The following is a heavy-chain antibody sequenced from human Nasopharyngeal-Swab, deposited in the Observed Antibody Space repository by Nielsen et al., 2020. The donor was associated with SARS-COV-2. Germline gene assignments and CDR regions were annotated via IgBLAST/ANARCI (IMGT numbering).Heavy chain of an antibody. CDR2: VRSKGKNYAT. J-gene: IGHJ4*02. CDR1: GFTFSDSA. Sequence: GESLKIPCAASGFTFSDSAIHWVRQASGKGLEWVGRVRSKGKNYATAYSASVKGRFIIFRDDPTNTAYLQMNSLKTEDTAMYYCTRCGGGCYSGRDYWGQGTLVTVSS. CDR3: TRCGGGCYSGRDY. D-gene: IGHD2-15*01. V-gene: IGHV3-73*01.